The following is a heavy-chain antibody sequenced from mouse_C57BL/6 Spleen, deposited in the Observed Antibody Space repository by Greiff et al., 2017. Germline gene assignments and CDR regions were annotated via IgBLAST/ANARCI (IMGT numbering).Heavy chain of an antibody. D-gene: IGHD2-4*01. J-gene: IGHJ4*01. CDR1: GYTFTDYY. Sequence: VQLQQSGAELVRPGASVKLSCKASGYTFTDYYINWVKQRPGQGLEWIARIYPGSGNTYYNEKFKGKATLTAEKSSSTAYMQLSSLTSEDSAVYFCARIYYDLYAMDYWGQGTSVTVSS. CDR3: ARIYYDLYAMDY. CDR2: IYPGSGNT. V-gene: IGHV1-76*01.